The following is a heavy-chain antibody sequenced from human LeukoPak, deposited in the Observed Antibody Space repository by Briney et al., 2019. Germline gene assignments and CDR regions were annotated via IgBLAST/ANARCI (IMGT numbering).Heavy chain of an antibody. V-gene: IGHV1-3*01. D-gene: IGHD6-13*01. Sequence: ASVKVSCKASGYTFTSYAMHWVRQAPGQRLEWMGWINAGNGNTKYSQKFQGRVTVTRDTSASTAYMELSSLRSEDTAVYYCARAWQQLEFDYWGQGTLVTVSS. J-gene: IGHJ4*02. CDR3: ARAWQQLEFDY. CDR2: INAGNGNT. CDR1: GYTFTSYA.